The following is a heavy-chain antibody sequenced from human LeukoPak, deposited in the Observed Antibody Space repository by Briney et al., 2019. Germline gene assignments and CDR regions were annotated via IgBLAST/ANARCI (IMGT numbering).Heavy chain of an antibody. J-gene: IGHJ4*02. CDR3: ARGALWGYSYGDFEY. CDR2: INHSGST. V-gene: IGHV4-34*01. D-gene: IGHD5-18*01. Sequence: SETLSLTCAVYGGSFSGYYWSWIRQPPGKGLEWIGEINHSGSTNYNPSLKSRVTISVDTSKNQFSLKLSSVTAADTAVYYCARGALWGYSYGDFEYWGQGTLVTVSS. CDR1: GGSFSGYY.